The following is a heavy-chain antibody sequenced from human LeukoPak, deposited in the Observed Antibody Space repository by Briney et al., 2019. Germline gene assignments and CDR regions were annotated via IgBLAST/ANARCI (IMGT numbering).Heavy chain of an antibody. CDR3: AREAGSTPDYYYGMDV. D-gene: IGHD4-23*01. J-gene: IGHJ6*02. CDR1: GYTFTSYG. Sequence: GASVKVSCKASGYTFTSYGISWVRQAPGQGLKWMGWISAYNGNTNYAQKLQGRVTMTTDTSTSTAYMELRSLRSDDTAVYYCAREAGSTPDYYYGMDVWGQGTTVTVSS. V-gene: IGHV1-18*01. CDR2: ISAYNGNT.